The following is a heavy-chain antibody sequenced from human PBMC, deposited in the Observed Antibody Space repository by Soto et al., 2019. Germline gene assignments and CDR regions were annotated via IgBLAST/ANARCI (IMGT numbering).Heavy chain of an antibody. V-gene: IGHV4-31*03. CDR1: GGSISSGGYY. Sequence: QVQLQESGPGLVKPSQTLSLTCTVSGGSISSGGYYWSWIRQHPGKGLEWIGYIYYSGSTYYNPSLKSRVTISVDTSKNQFALKLSSVTAAETAVYYCARSFNYVGDFFDYWGQGTLVTVSS. J-gene: IGHJ4*02. CDR3: ARSFNYVGDFFDY. D-gene: IGHD1-26*01. CDR2: IYYSGST.